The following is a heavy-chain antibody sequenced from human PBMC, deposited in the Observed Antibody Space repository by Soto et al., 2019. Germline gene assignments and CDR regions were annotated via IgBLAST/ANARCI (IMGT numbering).Heavy chain of an antibody. J-gene: IGHJ6*02. Sequence: QLQLQESGSGLVKPSQTLSLTCAVSGGSISSCGYSWSWIRQQPGKGLEWIGYIYHSGSTYYNPSRKSRVAISVDRAKNQFARKRSAVTAADTAGYYCARVRGLLPAVRGQYDYYYGMDVWGQGTTVTVS. D-gene: IGHD3-10*01. V-gene: IGHV4-30-2*01. CDR1: GGSISSCGYS. CDR2: IYHSGST. CDR3: ARVRGLLPAVRGQYDYYYGMDV.